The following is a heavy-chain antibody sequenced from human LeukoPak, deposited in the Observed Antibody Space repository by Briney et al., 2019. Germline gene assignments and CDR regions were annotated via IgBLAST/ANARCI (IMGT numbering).Heavy chain of an antibody. CDR2: ISRNSTYI. CDR3: ASGEGNYFDY. V-gene: IGHV3-21*01. CDR1: GFTFSSYI. D-gene: IGHD4-17*01. Sequence: GSLRLSCAASGFTFSSYIMNWVRQAPGKGLEWVASISRNSTYIHYADSVKGRFTISRDNARNSLFLQMNSLRAEDTAIYYCASGEGNYFDYWGQGTLVTVSS. J-gene: IGHJ4*02.